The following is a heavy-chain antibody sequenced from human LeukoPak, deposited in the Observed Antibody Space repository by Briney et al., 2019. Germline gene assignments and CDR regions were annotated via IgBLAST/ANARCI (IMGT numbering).Heavy chain of an antibody. CDR3: ARDLDYDSY. D-gene: IGHD3-22*01. J-gene: IGHJ4*02. CDR1: GVTLRSYW. CDR2: IKSDGSST. Sequence: GGSLRLSCAASGVTLRSYWMHWVRQAPGKGLVWVSRIKSDGSSTNYADSVKGRFTISRDNAKNTLYLQMNSLRAEDTAVYYCARDLDYDSYWGQGTLVTVSS. V-gene: IGHV3-74*01.